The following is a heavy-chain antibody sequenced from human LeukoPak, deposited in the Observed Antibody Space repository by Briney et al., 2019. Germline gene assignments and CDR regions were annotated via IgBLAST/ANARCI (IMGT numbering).Heavy chain of an antibody. V-gene: IGHV3-21*01. CDR2: ISSSSSYI. CDR1: GFTFSNYN. CDR3: ARRAPLSSSRDSSGYYSDY. Sequence: GGSLRLSCAASGFTFSNYNMNWVRQAPGKGLEWVSFISSSSSYISYRDSVKGRFTISRDNAKNSLYLQMNSLRAEDTAVYYCARRAPLSSSRDSSGYYSDYWGQGAQVTVSS. D-gene: IGHD3-22*01. J-gene: IGHJ4*02.